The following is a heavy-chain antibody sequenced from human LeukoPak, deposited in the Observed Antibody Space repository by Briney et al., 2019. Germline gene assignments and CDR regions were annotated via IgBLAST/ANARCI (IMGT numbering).Heavy chain of an antibody. Sequence: GGSLRLSCAASGFTFSSYSMNWVRQAPGKGLEWVSSISSSSSYIYYADSVKGRFTISRDNAKNSLYLQMNRLRAEDTAVYYCARDRYGSVAWFDPWGQGTLVTVSS. CDR2: ISSSSSYI. J-gene: IGHJ5*02. CDR3: ARDRYGSVAWFDP. D-gene: IGHD3-10*01. V-gene: IGHV3-21*01. CDR1: GFTFSSYS.